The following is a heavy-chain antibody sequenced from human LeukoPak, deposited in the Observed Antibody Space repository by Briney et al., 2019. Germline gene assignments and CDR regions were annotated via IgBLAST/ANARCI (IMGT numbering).Heavy chain of an antibody. CDR2: IYYSGST. V-gene: IGHV4-59*12. CDR3: ARGYYYDSSGLSFDY. Sequence: SETLSLTCTVSGGSISSYYWSWIRQPPGKGLEWIGYIYYSGSTNYNPSLKSRVTISVDTSKNQFSLKLSSVTAADTAVYYCARGYYYDSSGLSFDYWGQGTLVTVSS. D-gene: IGHD3-22*01. J-gene: IGHJ4*02. CDR1: GGSISSYY.